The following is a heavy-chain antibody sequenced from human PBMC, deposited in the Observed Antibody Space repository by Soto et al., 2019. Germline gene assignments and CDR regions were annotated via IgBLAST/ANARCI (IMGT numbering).Heavy chain of an antibody. Sequence: QVQLVESGGGVVQPGRSLRLSCAASGFSFSSYAMHWVRQAPGKGLEWVALISDDGSNKYYADSVKGRFTISRDNSKNRMYLQMNSLRVEDTAVYYCARDLGEASSSHYDYWGQGTLVTVSS. J-gene: IGHJ4*02. V-gene: IGHV3-30-3*01. CDR1: GFSFSSYA. CDR2: ISDDGSNK. CDR3: ARDLGEASSSHYDY. D-gene: IGHD6-6*01.